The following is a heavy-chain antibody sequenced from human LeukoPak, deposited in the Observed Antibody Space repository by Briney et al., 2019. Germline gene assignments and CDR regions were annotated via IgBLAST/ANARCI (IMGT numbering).Heavy chain of an antibody. D-gene: IGHD4-11*01. CDR3: ARVSNYDLSLDY. CDR2: INHSGST. Sequence: SETLSLTCAVYGGSFSGYYWSWIRQPPGKGLEWIGEINHSGSTNYNPSLKSRVTISVDTSKNQFSLKLSSVTAADTAVYYCARVSNYDLSLDYWGQGTLVTVSS. J-gene: IGHJ4*02. V-gene: IGHV4-34*01. CDR1: GGSFSGYY.